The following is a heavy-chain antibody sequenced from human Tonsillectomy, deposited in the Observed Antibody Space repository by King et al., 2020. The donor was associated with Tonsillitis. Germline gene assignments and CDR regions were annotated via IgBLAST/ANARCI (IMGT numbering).Heavy chain of an antibody. D-gene: IGHD4-17*01. V-gene: IGHV3-23*04. CDR1: GFTFSTYA. Sequence: VQLVESGGGLVQPGGSLRLSCAASGFTFSTYAMSWVRQAPGKGLEWVSSIGGSGSHTYDADSVKGRFTISRDTSTNTLYLQMSNLRAEDTAVYYCAKDKGDYGDYVGWFDPWGQGTLVTVSS. CDR2: IGGSGSHT. CDR3: AKDKGDYGDYVGWFDP. J-gene: IGHJ5*02.